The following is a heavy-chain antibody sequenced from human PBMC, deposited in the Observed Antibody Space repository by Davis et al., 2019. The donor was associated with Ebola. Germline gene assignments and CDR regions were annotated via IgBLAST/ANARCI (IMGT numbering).Heavy chain of an antibody. Sequence: GESLKISCAASGFTFSSYAMSWVRQAPGKGLEWVSAISGSGGSTYYADSVKGRFTISRDNSKNTLYLQMNSLRAEDTAVYYCAKTPLTMVQGVISLAAFDIWGQGTMVTVSS. V-gene: IGHV3-23*01. CDR2: ISGSGGST. CDR1: GFTFSSYA. D-gene: IGHD3-10*01. J-gene: IGHJ3*02. CDR3: AKTPLTMVQGVISLAAFDI.